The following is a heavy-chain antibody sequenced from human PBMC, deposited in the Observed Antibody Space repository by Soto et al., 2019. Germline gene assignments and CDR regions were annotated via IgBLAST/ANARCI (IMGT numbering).Heavy chain of an antibody. CDR2: IFPGDFDT. CDR3: AGGGVRGVITRTRDYYGMDV. CDR1: GYSFTSYW. J-gene: IGHJ6*02. V-gene: IGHV5-51*01. D-gene: IGHD3-10*01. Sequence: GESLKISCKGSGYSFTSYWIGWVRQMPGKGLECMGIIFPGDFDTRYSPSFQGQVTISADKSISTAYLQWSSLKASDTAMYYCAGGGVRGVITRTRDYYGMDVWGQGTTVTV.